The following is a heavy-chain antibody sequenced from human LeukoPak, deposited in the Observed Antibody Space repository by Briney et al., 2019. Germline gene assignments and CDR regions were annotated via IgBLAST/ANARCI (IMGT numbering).Heavy chain of an antibody. Sequence: PGGSLTLSCAASGFTFSSYSMNWVRQAPGKGLEWVSLINSSSSYIYYADSVKGRFTISRDNAKNLLYLQMNSLRAEDTAVYHCARDGAGWSRDYWGQGTLVTVSS. V-gene: IGHV3-21*01. D-gene: IGHD6-19*01. CDR1: GFTFSSYS. CDR2: INSSSSYI. CDR3: ARDGAGWSRDY. J-gene: IGHJ4*02.